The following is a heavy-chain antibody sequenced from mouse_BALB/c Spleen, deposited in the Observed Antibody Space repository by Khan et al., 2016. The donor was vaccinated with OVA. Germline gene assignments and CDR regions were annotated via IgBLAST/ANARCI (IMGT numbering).Heavy chain of an antibody. CDR2: IYPGSGTT. Sequence: QVQLQQSGPELVKPGASVTMSCKASGYTVTDYVISWVHQRTGQGLEWIGEIYPGSGTTYYNERFQDKATLTADQSSNTAYMQLSSLTSEDSAVYCCARSYDGAWFAYWGQGTLVTVSA. J-gene: IGHJ3*01. CDR3: ARSYDGAWFAY. CDR1: GYTVTDYV. V-gene: IGHV1-81*01. D-gene: IGHD1-1*01.